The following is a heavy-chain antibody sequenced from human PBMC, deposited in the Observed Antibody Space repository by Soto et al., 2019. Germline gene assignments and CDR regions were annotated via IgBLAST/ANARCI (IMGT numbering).Heavy chain of an antibody. CDR3: ARGFEHILSAFDY. CDR1: GGSISSGGYY. V-gene: IGHV4-31*03. CDR2: IYYSGST. Sequence: SETLSLTCTVSGGSISSGGYYWSWIRQHPGKGLEWIGYIYYSGSTYYNPSLKSRVTISVDTSKNTLYLQMNSLRAEDTAVYYCARGFEHILSAFDYWGHGTLVTVSS. J-gene: IGHJ4*01. D-gene: IGHD2-21*01.